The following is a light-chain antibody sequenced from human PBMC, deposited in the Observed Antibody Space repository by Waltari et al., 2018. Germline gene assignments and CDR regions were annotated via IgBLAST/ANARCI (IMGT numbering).Light chain of an antibody. V-gene: IGLV4-69*01. J-gene: IGLJ3*02. Sequence: QLVLTQSPSASASLGASVKLPCTLSGGHSNNIIAGRQQQPGKGPRYLLQFNSDGSHRKGDEIPDRFSGSSSGAERYLTISSLQSEDEADYYCETGGHGTWVFGGGTKLTVL. CDR2: FNSDGSH. CDR3: ETGGHGTWV. CDR1: GGHSNNI.